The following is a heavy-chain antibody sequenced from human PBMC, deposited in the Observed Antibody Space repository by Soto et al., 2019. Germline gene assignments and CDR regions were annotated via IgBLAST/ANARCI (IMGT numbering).Heavy chain of an antibody. Sequence: PSEALSLTCTGSGDTLTSYSYLWAWIRQPPGKGLKGIGSIYYCGTTYYNPSLKRRVTLSVDRSKNQFSLKLSSVTVADTAVYYCARDKITGLFDYWGQGTLVTVSS. CDR1: GDTLTSYSYL. V-gene: IGHV4-39*02. D-gene: IGHD2-8*02. J-gene: IGHJ4*02. CDR3: ARDKITGLFDY. CDR2: IYYCGTT.